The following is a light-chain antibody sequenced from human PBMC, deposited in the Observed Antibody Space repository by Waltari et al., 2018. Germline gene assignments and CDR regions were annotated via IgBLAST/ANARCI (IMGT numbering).Light chain of an antibody. J-gene: IGLJ2*01. V-gene: IGLV2-14*01. CDR2: EVS. CDR1: SSDVGGYNY. CDR3: SSYTSSSTLVV. Sequence: QSALTQPASVSGSPGQSITISCTGTSSDVGGYNYVSWYQQHPGKAPKLIVYEVSNRPSGVSNRFSGSKSGNTASLTISGLQAEDEADYDCSSYTSSSTLVVFGGGTKLTVL.